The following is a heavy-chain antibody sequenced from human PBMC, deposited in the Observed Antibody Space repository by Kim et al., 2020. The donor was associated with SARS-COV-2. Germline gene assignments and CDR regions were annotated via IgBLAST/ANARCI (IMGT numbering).Heavy chain of an antibody. CDR3: ANDSHDLGYYDYGMDV. Sequence: SETLSLTCTVSGGSISSDDYYWSCNPPHPGQGLEWNSYINYSSNTNHTPTRKSPITISTDTTKNPLTLNPISATAAATAVYYSANDSHDLGYYDYGMDV. D-gene: IGHD1-1*01. CDR1: GGSISSDDYY. V-gene: IGHV4-31*01. CDR2: INYSSNT. J-gene: IGHJ6*01.